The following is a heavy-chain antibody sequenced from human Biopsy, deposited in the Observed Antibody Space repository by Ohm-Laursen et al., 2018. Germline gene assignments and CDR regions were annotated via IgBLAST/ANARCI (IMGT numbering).Heavy chain of an antibody. CDR2: IYYTGHT. CDR3: ARLTGDPSY. V-gene: IGHV4-59*01. D-gene: IGHD7-27*01. CDR1: GGSITDDY. Sequence: GTLSLTCAVSGGSITDDYWSWIRQSPGKGLEWIGFIYYTGHTNYNPSLKSRATISVDTSKNQFSLKVISVTAADTAVYYCARLTGDPSYWGQGILVTVSS. J-gene: IGHJ4*02.